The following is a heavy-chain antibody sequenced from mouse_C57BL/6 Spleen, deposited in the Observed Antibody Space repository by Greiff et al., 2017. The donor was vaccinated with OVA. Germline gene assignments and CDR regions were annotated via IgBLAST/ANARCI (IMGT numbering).Heavy chain of an antibody. V-gene: IGHV3-6*01. CDR2: ISYDGSN. Sequence: EVKLMESGPGLVKPSQSLSLTCSVTGYSITSGYYWNWIRQFPGNKLEWMGYISYDGSNNYNPSLKNRISITRDTSKNQFFLKLNSVTTEDTATYYCARRGELFAYWGQGTLVTVSA. CDR3: ARRGELFAY. CDR1: GYSITSGYY. J-gene: IGHJ3*01.